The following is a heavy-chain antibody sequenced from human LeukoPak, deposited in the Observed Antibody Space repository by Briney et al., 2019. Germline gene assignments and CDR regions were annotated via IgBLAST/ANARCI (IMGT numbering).Heavy chain of an antibody. V-gene: IGHV1-8*01. Sequence: ASVKLSCKASGYTFTSYDINWVRQATGQGLEWMGWMNPNSGNTGYAEKFQGRVTMTRNTSISTAYMGLSSLRSEDTAVYYCARGPTADNNWFDPWGQGTLVTVSS. J-gene: IGHJ5*02. D-gene: IGHD2-21*02. CDR2: MNPNSGNT. CDR1: GYTFTSYD. CDR3: ARGPTADNNWFDP.